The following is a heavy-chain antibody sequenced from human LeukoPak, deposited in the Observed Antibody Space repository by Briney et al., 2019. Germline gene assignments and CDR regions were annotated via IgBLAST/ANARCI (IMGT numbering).Heavy chain of an antibody. CDR2: IYSGGST. J-gene: IGHJ4*02. Sequence: GGSLRLSCAASGFTVSSNYMSWVRQAPGKGLEWVSVIYSGGSTYYADSVKGRFTISRDNSKNTLYLQMNSLRAEDTAVYYCAREGVDTASFDYWGQGTLVTVSS. D-gene: IGHD5-18*01. CDR3: AREGVDTASFDY. V-gene: IGHV3-66*01. CDR1: GFTVSSNY.